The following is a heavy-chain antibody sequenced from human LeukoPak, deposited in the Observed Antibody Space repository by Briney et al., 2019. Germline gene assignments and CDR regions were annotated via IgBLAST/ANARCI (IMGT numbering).Heavy chain of an antibody. Sequence: GGSLRLSCAASGFTFSSYGMHWVRQAPGKGLEWVAFISHDRSNNCHADSVKGRFTISRDNSKNTLYLQMNSLTDEDTVVYYCARDLSGSYMSDYWGQGTLVTVSS. J-gene: IGHJ4*02. V-gene: IGHV3-30*03. CDR2: ISHDRSNN. CDR3: ARDLSGSYMSDY. CDR1: GFTFSSYG. D-gene: IGHD3-10*01.